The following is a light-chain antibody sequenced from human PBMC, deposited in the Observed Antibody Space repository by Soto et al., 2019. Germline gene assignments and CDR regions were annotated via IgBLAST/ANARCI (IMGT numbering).Light chain of an antibody. CDR1: HNDIGTYGY. Sequence: QSVLTQPTSVSGSPGQSITISCTGNHNDIGTYGYVSWYQQHPGRAPRLLIHGVTTRPSGISDRFSASKSGLTASLTISGLQPEDEADYYCSSFTSNRIYVFGPGTKVTFL. CDR2: GVT. CDR3: SSFTSNRIYV. V-gene: IGLV2-14*03. J-gene: IGLJ1*01.